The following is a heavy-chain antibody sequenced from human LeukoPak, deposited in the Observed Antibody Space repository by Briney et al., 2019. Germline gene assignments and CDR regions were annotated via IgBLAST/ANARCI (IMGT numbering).Heavy chain of an antibody. CDR3: ARESPYCSSTSCSSFDY. Sequence: SVKVSCKASGGTFSSYAISWVRQAPGQGLEWMGGIIPIFGTANYAQKFQGRVTITADESTSTAYMELSSLRSEDTAVYYCARESPYCSSTSCSSFDYWGQGTLVTVSS. V-gene: IGHV1-69*13. J-gene: IGHJ4*02. CDR1: GGTFSSYA. D-gene: IGHD2-2*01. CDR2: IIPIFGTA.